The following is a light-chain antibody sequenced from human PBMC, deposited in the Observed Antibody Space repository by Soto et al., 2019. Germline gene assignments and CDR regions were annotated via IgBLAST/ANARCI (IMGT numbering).Light chain of an antibody. J-gene: IGKJ1*01. CDR3: QQYNNWPRT. CDR2: GAS. CDR1: QSVSSD. V-gene: IGKV3-15*01. Sequence: EIGLTQSPGTVSLSPGERATLSCRASQSVSSDLAWYHQKPGQAPRLLIYGASTRATGIPARFSGSGSGTEFTLTINSLQSEDFAVYYCQQYNNWPRTFGQGTKVDI.